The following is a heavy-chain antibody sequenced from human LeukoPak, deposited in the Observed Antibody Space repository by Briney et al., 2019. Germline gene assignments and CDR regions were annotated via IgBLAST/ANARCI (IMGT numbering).Heavy chain of an antibody. CDR2: ISGSGDTT. V-gene: IGHV3-23*01. CDR3: AKTQGFFDY. J-gene: IGHJ4*02. CDR1: GFSFSDYY. Sequence: PGGSLRLSCAASGFSFSDYYMTWIRQAPGKGLEWVTGISGSGDTTYDAGSVKGRFTVSRDNSKNTLYLQMNSLRAEDTAVYYCAKTQGFFDYWGLGTLVTVSS.